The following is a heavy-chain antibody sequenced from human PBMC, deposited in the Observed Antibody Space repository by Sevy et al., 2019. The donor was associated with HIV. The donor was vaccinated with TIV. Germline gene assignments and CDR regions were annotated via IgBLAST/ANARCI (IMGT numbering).Heavy chain of an antibody. D-gene: IGHD6-6*01. CDR3: ARCHPYSSSSYYYYYYGMDV. Sequence: GESLKISCKGSGYSFTSYWIGWVRQMPGKGQEWMGIIYPGDSDTRYSPSFQGQVTISADKSISTAYLQWSSLKASDTAMYYCARCHPYSSSSYYYYYYGMDVWGQGTTVTVSS. CDR2: IYPGDSDT. V-gene: IGHV5-51*01. CDR1: GYSFTSYW. J-gene: IGHJ6*02.